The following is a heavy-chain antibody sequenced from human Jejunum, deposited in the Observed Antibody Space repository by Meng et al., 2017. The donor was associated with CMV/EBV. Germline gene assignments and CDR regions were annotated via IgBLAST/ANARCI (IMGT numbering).Heavy chain of an antibody. Sequence: SCKASGYTCNRYAINWVRQAPGQGLEWMGWINMSTGKPSYAQGFTGRFVFSLDTSVTTAYLQISSLKAEDTAVYYCARDSLTATFDSWGQGTLVTVSS. CDR3: ARDSLTATFDS. CDR2: INMSTGKP. D-gene: IGHD2-21*02. J-gene: IGHJ5*01. V-gene: IGHV7-4-1*02. CDR1: GYTCNRYA.